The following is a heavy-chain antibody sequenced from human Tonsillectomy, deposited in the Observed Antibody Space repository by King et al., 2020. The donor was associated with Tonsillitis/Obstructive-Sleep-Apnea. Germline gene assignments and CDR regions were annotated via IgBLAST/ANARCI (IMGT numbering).Heavy chain of an antibody. CDR2: ISYDGSKK. J-gene: IGHJ4*02. D-gene: IGHD6-13*01. Sequence: QLVQSGGGVVQPGRSLRLSCAASGFTFSSFGMHWVRQAPGKGLEWVAVISYDGSKKYYADSVKGRFTISRDSSKNTLYLQMNSLRAEVTAVYYCARDRSSSWSFDYWGQGTLVTVSS. V-gene: IGHV3-30*03. CDR3: ARDRSSSWSFDY. CDR1: GFTFSSFG.